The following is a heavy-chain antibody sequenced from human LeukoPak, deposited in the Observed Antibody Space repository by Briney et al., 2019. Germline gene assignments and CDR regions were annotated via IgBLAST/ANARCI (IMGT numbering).Heavy chain of an antibody. CDR2: INHSGST. D-gene: IGHD1-26*01. V-gene: IGHV4-34*01. Sequence: SETLSLTCAVYGGFFSGYYWSWIRQPPGKGLEWIGEINHSGSTNYNPSLKSRVTISVDTSKNQFSLKLSSVTAAGTAVYYCARGRSGSYFDYWGQGTLVTVSS. J-gene: IGHJ4*02. CDR3: ARGRSGSYFDY. CDR1: GGFFSGYY.